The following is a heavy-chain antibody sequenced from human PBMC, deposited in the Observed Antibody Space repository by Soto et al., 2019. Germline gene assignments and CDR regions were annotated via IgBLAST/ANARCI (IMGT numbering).Heavy chain of an antibody. Sequence: SETLSLTCAVSGGSISSGGYSWSWIRQPPGKGLEWIGYIYHSGSTYYNPSLKSRVTISVDRSKNQFSLNLSSVTAADTAVYYCGRGMSTVTTYDYWGQGTLVTVSS. CDR3: GRGMSTVTTYDY. CDR1: GGSISSGGYS. D-gene: IGHD4-4*01. V-gene: IGHV4-30-2*01. CDR2: IYHSGST. J-gene: IGHJ4*02.